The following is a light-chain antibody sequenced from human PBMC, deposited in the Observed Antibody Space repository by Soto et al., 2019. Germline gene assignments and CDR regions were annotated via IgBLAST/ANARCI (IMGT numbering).Light chain of an antibody. J-gene: IGKJ4*01. CDR3: QQSSHSPLT. Sequence: EIVLTQSPGTLSLSPGEGANVSCKASQTVTNNYLAWFQQRPGQAPRLLIHDASIRAAGVPHRFGGTGSGADFALTISRLEPDDFAVYYCQQSSHSPLTFGGGPTVE. CDR2: DAS. CDR1: QTVTNNY. V-gene: IGKV3-20*01.